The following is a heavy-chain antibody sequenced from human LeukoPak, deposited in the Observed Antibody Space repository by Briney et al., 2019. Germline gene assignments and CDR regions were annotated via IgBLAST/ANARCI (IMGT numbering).Heavy chain of an antibody. CDR1: GYTFTSYD. J-gene: IGHJ5*02. Sequence: ASVKVSCKASGYTFTSYDINWVRQATGQGLEWMGWMNPNSGNTGYAQKFQGRVTMTRNTSISTAYMELSSLRSEDTAVYYCARRRPIAAAGTWRFDPWGQGTLVTVSS. CDR3: ARRRPIAAAGTWRFDP. D-gene: IGHD6-13*01. CDR2: MNPNSGNT. V-gene: IGHV1-8*01.